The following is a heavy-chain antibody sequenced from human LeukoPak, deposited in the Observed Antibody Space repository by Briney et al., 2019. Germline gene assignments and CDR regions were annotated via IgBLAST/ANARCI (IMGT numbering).Heavy chain of an antibody. V-gene: IGHV3-30*18. CDR1: GFTFSSYG. CDR3: AKDKGSTVTGLPDY. Sequence: GGSLRLSCAASGFTFSSYGMHWVRQAPGKGLEWVAVISYDGSNKYYADSVKGRFTISRDNAKNSLYLQMNSLRAEDTALYYCAKDKGSTVTGLPDYWGQGTLVTVSS. J-gene: IGHJ4*02. D-gene: IGHD4-17*01. CDR2: ISYDGSNK.